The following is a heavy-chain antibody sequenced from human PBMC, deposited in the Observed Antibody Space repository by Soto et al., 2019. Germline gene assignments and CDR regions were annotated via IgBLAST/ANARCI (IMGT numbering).Heavy chain of an antibody. V-gene: IGHV3-23*01. CDR3: AKAGGDY. J-gene: IGHJ4*02. CDR1: GFIASSYA. D-gene: IGHD3-10*01. Sequence: GGSLRLSCAASGFIASSYAMSWVRQAPGKGLEWVSGFSGSGGATFYADSVKGRFTLSRDSSKNTVYLQMNRQRAEDTAVYYFAKAGGDYWGQGTLVTVSS. CDR2: FSGSGGAT.